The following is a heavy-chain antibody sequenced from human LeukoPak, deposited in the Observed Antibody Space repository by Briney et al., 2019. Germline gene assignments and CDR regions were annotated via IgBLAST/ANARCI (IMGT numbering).Heavy chain of an antibody. J-gene: IGHJ5*02. CDR2: SYYSGST. Sequence: PSETLSLTCTVSGGXISSYYCSWIRQPPGKGLEWIGYSYYSGSTKYNPSLKSRVTISVDRSKNQFSLKLSSVTAADTAVYYCARDYGDYGGWFDPWGQGTLVTVSS. CDR1: GGXISSYY. D-gene: IGHD4-17*01. V-gene: IGHV4-59*01. CDR3: ARDYGDYGGWFDP.